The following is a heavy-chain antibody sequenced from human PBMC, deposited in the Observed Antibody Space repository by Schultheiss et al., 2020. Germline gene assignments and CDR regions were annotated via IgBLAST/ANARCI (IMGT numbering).Heavy chain of an antibody. Sequence: GGSLRLSCAASGFTFSDYYMSWIRQAPGKGLEWVSVIYSGGSTYYADSVKGRFTISRDNSKNTLYLQMNSLRAEDTAVYYCARSRGGDCSFDYWGQGTLVTVSS. J-gene: IGHJ4*02. D-gene: IGHD2-21*02. CDR3: ARSRGGDCSFDY. CDR2: IYSGGST. CDR1: GFTFSDYY. V-gene: IGHV3-66*01.